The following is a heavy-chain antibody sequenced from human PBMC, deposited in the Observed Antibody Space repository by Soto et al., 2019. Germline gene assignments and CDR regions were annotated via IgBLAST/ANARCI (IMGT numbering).Heavy chain of an antibody. D-gene: IGHD6-19*01. CDR1: GGSFSGYY. J-gene: IGHJ2*01. V-gene: IGHV4-34*01. CDR3: ASGRRPTLSSGYPRYFDL. Sequence: QVQLQQWGAGLLKPSETLSLTCAVYGGSFSGYYWSWIRQPPGKALEWIGEINHSGSTNYNPSLKSRVTISVDTSKNQFSLKLSSVTAADTAVYYCASGRRPTLSSGYPRYFDLWGRGTLVTVSS. CDR2: INHSGST.